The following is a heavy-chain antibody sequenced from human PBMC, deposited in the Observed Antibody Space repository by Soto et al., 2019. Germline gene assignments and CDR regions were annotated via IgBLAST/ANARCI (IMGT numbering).Heavy chain of an antibody. CDR2: IYWNDEK. CDR3: AHRVNMARGPYNYFGP. V-gene: IGHV2-5*01. Sequence: SGPTLVNPTQTLPLTCSFSGFSLTTGVGVGWIRQPPGKALEWLAIIYWNDEKLYNPSLKTSLTITKDTSKNQVVLTVTDMDPVDTATYYCAHRVNMARGPYNYFGPWGQGTLVTVSS. CDR1: GFSLTTGVG. J-gene: IGHJ5*02. D-gene: IGHD3-10*01.